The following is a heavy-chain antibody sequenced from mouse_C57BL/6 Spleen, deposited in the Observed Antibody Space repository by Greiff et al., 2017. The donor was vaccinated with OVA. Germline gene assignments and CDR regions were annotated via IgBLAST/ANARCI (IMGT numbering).Heavy chain of an antibody. CDR3: ARLGDYGYFDY. J-gene: IGHJ2*01. CDR2: IDPSDSYT. Sequence: QVHVKQSGAELVKPGASVKLSCKASGYTFTSYWMQWVKQRPGQGLEWIGEIDPSDSYTNYNQKFKGKATLTVDTSSSTAYMQLSSLTSEDSAVYYCARLGDYGYFDYWGQGTTLTVSS. D-gene: IGHD1-1*01. CDR1: GYTFTSYW. V-gene: IGHV1-50*01.